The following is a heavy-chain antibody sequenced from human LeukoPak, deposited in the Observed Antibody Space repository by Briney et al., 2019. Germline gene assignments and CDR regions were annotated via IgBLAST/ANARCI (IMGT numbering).Heavy chain of an antibody. Sequence: ASVKVSCKVSGYTLTELSMHWVRQAPGKGLEWVGGFDPEDGETIYAQKFQGRVTMTEDTSTDTAYMELSSLRSEDTAVYYCATDPIYSGSYYLWGQGTLVTVSS. D-gene: IGHD1-26*01. CDR1: GYTLTELS. J-gene: IGHJ4*02. CDR2: FDPEDGET. V-gene: IGHV1-24*01. CDR3: ATDPIYSGSYYL.